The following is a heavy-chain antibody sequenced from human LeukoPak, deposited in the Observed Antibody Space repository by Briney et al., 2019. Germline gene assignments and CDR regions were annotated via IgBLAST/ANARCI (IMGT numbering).Heavy chain of an antibody. J-gene: IGHJ3*02. CDR1: GGSIRSYY. D-gene: IGHD2-2*01. CDR2: IHTSGST. V-gene: IGHV4-4*07. CDR3: ARDKRGFDATDI. Sequence: ESSETLSLTCTISGGSIRSYYWSWIRQCAGKALEWIGRIHTSGSTNYNPSLKSRVTMSLDTSKNQFSLKLSSVTAADTAVYYCARDKRGFDATDIWGQGTMVTVSS.